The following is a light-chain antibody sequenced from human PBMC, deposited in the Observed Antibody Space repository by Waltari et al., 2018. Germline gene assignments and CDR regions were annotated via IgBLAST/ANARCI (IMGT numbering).Light chain of an antibody. Sequence: QSVLTQPPYVSAAPGQRVTISCSGSSFDLENNYVSWYQQVPGTAPQLLIYDNNKRPSGIPDRFSGSKSGTSATLDITGLQTGDEADYYCGAWDTSLSTVMFGGGTKLTVL. CDR1: SFDLENNY. CDR2: DNN. CDR3: GAWDTSLSTVM. J-gene: IGLJ3*02. V-gene: IGLV1-51*01.